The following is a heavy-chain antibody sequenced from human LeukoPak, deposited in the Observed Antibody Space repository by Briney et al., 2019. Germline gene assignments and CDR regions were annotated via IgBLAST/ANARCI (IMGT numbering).Heavy chain of an antibody. D-gene: IGHD3-3*01. CDR3: ARDYDFWSGYYRFDY. CDR1: GYTFTGYY. CDR2: INPNSGGT. V-gene: IGHV1-2*02. Sequence: ASVKVSCKASGYTFTGYYMHWVRQAPGQGLEWMGWINPNSGGTNYAQKFQGRVTMTRDTSISTAYMELSRPRSDDTAVYYCARDYDFWSGYYRFDYWGQGTLVTVSS. J-gene: IGHJ4*02.